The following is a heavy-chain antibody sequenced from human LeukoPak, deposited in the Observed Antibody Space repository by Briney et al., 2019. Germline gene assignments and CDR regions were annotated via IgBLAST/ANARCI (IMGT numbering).Heavy chain of an antibody. CDR2: ISAYNGNT. V-gene: IGHV1-18*04. D-gene: IGHD2-2*01. CDR3: ARLGYCGSTSCRRFDP. Sequence: ASVKVSCKASGYTFTSYGISWVRQAPGQGLEWMGWISAYNGNTNYAQKLQGRVTMTTDTSTSTAYMELRSLRSDDTAVYYCARLGYCGSTSCRRFDPWGQGTLVTVSS. J-gene: IGHJ5*02. CDR1: GYTFTSYG.